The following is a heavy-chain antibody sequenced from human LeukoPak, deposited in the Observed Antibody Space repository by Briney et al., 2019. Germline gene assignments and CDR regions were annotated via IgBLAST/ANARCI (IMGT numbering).Heavy chain of an antibody. J-gene: IGHJ2*01. V-gene: IGHV4-34*01. CDR3: ASFNFNGYFDL. Sequence: SETLSLTCAVYGGSFSGYYWSWIRQPPGKGLEWIGEINHSGSTNYNPSLKSRVTISVDTSKNQFSLKLSSVTAADTAVYYCASFNFNGYFDLWGRGTLVTVSS. CDR1: GGSFSGYY. D-gene: IGHD3-3*01. CDR2: INHSGST.